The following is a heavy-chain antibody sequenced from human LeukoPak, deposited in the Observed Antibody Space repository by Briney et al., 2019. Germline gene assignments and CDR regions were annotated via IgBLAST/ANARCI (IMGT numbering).Heavy chain of an antibody. CDR2: ISYDGSNK. CDR1: GFTFSSYG. D-gene: IGHD3-22*01. CDR3: AKARNYYDSAGYFQH. J-gene: IGHJ1*01. V-gene: IGHV3-30*18. Sequence: GRSLRLSCAASGFTFSSYGMHWVRQAPGKGLEWVAVISYDGSNKYYADSVKGRFTISRDNSKNTLYLQMNSLRAEDTAVYYCAKARNYYDSAGYFQHWGQGTLVTVSS.